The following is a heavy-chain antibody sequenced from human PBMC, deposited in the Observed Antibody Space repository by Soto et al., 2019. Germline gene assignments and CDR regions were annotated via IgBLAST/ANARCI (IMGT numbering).Heavy chain of an antibody. CDR2: IYPGDHET. Sequence: HGESLKISCQSSGYTFSNFWIGWVRQLPGKGLEWMGIIYPGDHETRYSPSFHGKVTISADRSINTAYLQWNSLEASDTAFYFCVRSPRSSPYFDYWGQGALVTVS. V-gene: IGHV5-51*01. J-gene: IGHJ4*02. CDR3: VRSPRSSPYFDY. D-gene: IGHD6-13*01. CDR1: GYTFSNFW.